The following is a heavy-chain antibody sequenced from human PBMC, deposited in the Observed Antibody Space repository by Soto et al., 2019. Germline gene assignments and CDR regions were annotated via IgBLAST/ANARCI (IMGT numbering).Heavy chain of an antibody. CDR3: XXXXXRGVIGDI. CDR2: ISAYNGNT. D-gene: IGHD3-10*01. CDR1: GYTFTSYG. V-gene: IGHV1-18*01. J-gene: IGHJ4*02. Sequence: QVQLVQSGAEVKKPGASVKVSCKASGYTFTSYGISWVRQAPGQGLEWMGWISAYNGNTNYAQKLQGRVTMTTDTSTXTXXMELRSLRSDXTXXXXXXXXXXRGVIGDIWGQGTLVTVSS.